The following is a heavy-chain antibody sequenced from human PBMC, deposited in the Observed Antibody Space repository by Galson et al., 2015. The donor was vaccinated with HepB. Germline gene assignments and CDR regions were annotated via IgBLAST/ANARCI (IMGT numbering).Heavy chain of an antibody. CDR3: VHMDLGLTSFAY. J-gene: IGHJ4*02. CDR2: LFLDDDQ. V-gene: IGHV2-5*02. CDR1: GFSLNSRGVG. D-gene: IGHD3/OR15-3a*01. Sequence: PALVKPTQTLTLTCTFSGFSLNSRGVGVGWIRQPPGKALEWLALLFLDDDQRYTPLLKSRLSVTKATPKKQVVLKLTSVDPVDTATYYCVHMDLGLTSFAYWGQGTLVTVSS.